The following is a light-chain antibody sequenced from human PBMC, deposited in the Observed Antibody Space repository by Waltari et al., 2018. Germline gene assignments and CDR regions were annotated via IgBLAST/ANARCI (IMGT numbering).Light chain of an antibody. CDR1: QSVSIN. CDR2: SAS. V-gene: IGKV3-15*01. J-gene: IGKJ1*01. CDR3: QQHNDWPRT. Sequence: EVVMTQSPATLSVSPGERATLSCRASQSVSINLSWYQQKPGQAPRLLMYSASIRAAGIPARFSGSGSGTEFTLTLSSLQSEDIAVYYCQQHNDWPRTFGQGTKVEI.